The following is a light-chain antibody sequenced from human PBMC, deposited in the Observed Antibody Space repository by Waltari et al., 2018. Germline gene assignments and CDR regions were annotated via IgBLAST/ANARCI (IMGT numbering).Light chain of an antibody. CDR2: EVN. V-gene: IGLV2-8*01. Sequence: QSALTQPPSASGSPGQSVTISCTGTNSDVGTYNYVSWFQQHPGRAPKLLIYEVNKRTSGVPDRFSGSKSDNRASLTVSGLQADDEAVYHCSSYAGSNTLVFGGGTKLTVL. CDR3: SSYAGSNTLV. J-gene: IGLJ2*01. CDR1: NSDVGTYNY.